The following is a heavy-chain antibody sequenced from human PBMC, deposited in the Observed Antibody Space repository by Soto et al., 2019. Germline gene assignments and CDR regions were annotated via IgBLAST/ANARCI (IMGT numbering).Heavy chain of an antibody. CDR1: GGSISSYY. J-gene: IGHJ4*02. Sequence: QVQLQESGPGLVKPSETLSLTCTVSGGSISSYYWSWIRQPPGKGLEWIGCIYYSGSTNYNPSLKSRVTISVDTSKNQFSLKLSSVTAADTAVHYCASRYGALFDYWGQGTLVTVSS. V-gene: IGHV4-59*08. CDR2: IYYSGST. CDR3: ASRYGALFDY. D-gene: IGHD4-17*01.